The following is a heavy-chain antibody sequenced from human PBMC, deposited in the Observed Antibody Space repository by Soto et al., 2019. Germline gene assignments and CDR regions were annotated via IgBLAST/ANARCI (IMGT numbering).Heavy chain of an antibody. CDR1: GGTFSSYA. CDR3: AREVGATLNWFDP. V-gene: IGHV1-69*13. D-gene: IGHD1-26*01. CDR2: IIPIFGTA. J-gene: IGHJ5*02. Sequence: ASVKVSCKASGGTFSSYAISWVRQAPGQGLEWMGGIIPIFGTANYAQKFRGRVTITADESTSTAYMELSSLRSEDTAVYYCAREVGATLNWFDPWGQGTLVTVSS.